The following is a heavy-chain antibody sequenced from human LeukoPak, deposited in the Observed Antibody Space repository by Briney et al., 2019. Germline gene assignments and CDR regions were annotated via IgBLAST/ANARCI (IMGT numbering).Heavy chain of an antibody. CDR2: INPSGGNI. V-gene: IGHV3-11*01. CDR1: GFTFSGYY. J-gene: IGHJ6*03. Sequence: PGGSLRLSCEGSGFTFSGYYMRWLRQAPGKGGEGVSYINPSGGNILYADSVKGRFTISRDNAKKSLDLQMYSLRAEDTAVYYCARVRGSGFCSGSSCAKDPGYYYYMDVWGKGTTVTVSS. CDR3: ARVRGSGFCSGSSCAKDPGYYYYMDV. D-gene: IGHD2-2*01.